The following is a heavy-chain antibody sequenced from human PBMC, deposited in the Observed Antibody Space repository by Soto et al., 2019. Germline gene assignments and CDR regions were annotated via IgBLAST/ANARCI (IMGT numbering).Heavy chain of an antibody. CDR3: AREVVVGQNSFDP. V-gene: IGHV4-34*01. D-gene: IGHD2-15*01. J-gene: IGHJ5*02. CDR2: INHSGST. Sequence: PSETLSLTCAVYGGSFSGYYWSWIRQPPGKGLEWIGEINHSGSTNYNPSLKSRVTISVDTSKNQFSLKLSSVTAADTAVYYCAREVVVGQNSFDPWGQGTLVTVSS. CDR1: GGSFSGYY.